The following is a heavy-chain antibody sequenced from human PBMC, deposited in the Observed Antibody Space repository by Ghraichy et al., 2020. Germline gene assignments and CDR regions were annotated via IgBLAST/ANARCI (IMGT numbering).Heavy chain of an antibody. J-gene: IGHJ6*03. Sequence: SETLSLTCTVSGGSISSSSYYWGWIRQSPGKGLEWIGTIYYSGSTSYYNPSLKSRVTVSVDTSKNQFSLKLSSVTAADTAVFYCARLVAFPLDLYYMDVWGKGTTVTVSS. D-gene: IGHD2-21*01. CDR2: IYYSGSTS. V-gene: IGHV4-39*01. CDR3: ARLVAFPLDLYYMDV. CDR1: GGSISSSSYY.